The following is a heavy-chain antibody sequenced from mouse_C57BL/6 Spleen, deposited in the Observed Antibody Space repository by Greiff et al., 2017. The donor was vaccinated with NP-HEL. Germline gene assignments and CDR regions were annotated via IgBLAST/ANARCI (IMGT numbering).Heavy chain of an antibody. CDR2: IDPENGDT. D-gene: IGHD1-1*01. CDR1: GFNIKDDY. J-gene: IGHJ2*01. CDR3: TTDSSYVFDY. Sequence: VQLQQSGAELVRPGASVKLSCTASGFNIKDDYMHWVKQRPEQGLEWIGWIDPENGDTEYASKFQGKATITADTSSNTAYLQLSSLTSEDTAVYYCTTDSSYVFDYWGQGTTLTVSS. V-gene: IGHV14-4*01.